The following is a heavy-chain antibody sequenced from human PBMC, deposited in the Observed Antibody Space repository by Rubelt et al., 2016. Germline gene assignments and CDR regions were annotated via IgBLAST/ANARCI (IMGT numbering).Heavy chain of an antibody. CDR2: IKEDGSGK. J-gene: IGHJ3*02. V-gene: IGHV3-7*03. CDR3: SRELRAAANYRTGLDI. D-gene: IGHD6-13*01. Sequence: EVLLVESGGGLVQPGGSLRLSCTVSGFTFGSSSMGWVRQAPGKGLEWVAKIKEDGSGKLYVDSVKGRFTISRDNARNSLYLQMNRRRAEDTAVYYCSRELRAAANYRTGLDIWGQGTMVTVSS. CDR1: GFTFGSSS.